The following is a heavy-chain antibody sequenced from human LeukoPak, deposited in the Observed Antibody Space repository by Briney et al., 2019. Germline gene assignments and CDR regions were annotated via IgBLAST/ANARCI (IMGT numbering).Heavy chain of an antibody. CDR2: IGGDGLTT. V-gene: IGHV3-64*02. CDR1: GFTFGSYS. D-gene: IGHD1-26*01. J-gene: IGHJ2*01. Sequence: QPGGSLRLSCAASGFTFGSYSMHWVRQAPGKGPEFVSVIGGDGLTTFYADSVKDRFTISRDNSKSTLYLEMGSLRAEDMAVYYRERGGGGSGLWYYDLRGRGTLVTVSS. CDR3: ERGGGGSGLWYYDL.